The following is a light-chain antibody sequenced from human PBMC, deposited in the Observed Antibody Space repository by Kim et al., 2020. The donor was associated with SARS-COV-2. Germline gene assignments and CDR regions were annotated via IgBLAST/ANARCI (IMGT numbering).Light chain of an antibody. V-gene: IGKV3-15*01. CDR3: QQYNNWPPIT. Sequence: LGETPPLACRASQSVTTNLAWFQQKPGQAPRLLIYGASTRATGIPARFSGSGSGTEFTLTISSLQSEDFAVYYCQQYNNWPPITFGQGTRLEIK. CDR2: GAS. CDR1: QSVTTN. J-gene: IGKJ5*01.